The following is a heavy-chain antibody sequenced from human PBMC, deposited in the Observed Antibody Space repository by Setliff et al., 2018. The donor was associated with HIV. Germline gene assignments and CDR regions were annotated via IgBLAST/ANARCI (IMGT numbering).Heavy chain of an antibody. CDR2: IHHSGNT. J-gene: IGHJ4*02. V-gene: IGHV4-38-2*02. CDR1: GYSISSGYY. CDR3: ARDLGYSGYYYFDY. Sequence: SETLSLTCTVSGYSISSGYYWGWIRQPPGKGLEWIGSIHHSGNTYYNPSLKSRVTISADTSKNQFSLKVSSVIAADTAVYHCARDLGYSGYYYFDYWGQGTLVTVPQ. D-gene: IGHD5-12*01.